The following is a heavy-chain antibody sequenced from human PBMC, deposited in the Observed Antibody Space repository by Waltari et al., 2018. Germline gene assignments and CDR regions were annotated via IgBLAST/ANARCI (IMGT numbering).Heavy chain of an antibody. Sequence: QVQLVQSGAEVKKPGASVKVSCKASGYTFTSYAMHWVRQAPGQRLEWMGWINAGNGNTKYSQKFQGRVTITRDTSASTAYMELSSLRSEDTAVYYCARGALILLMVYALVENDAFDIWGQGTMVIVSS. J-gene: IGHJ3*02. V-gene: IGHV1-3*01. CDR3: ARGALILLMVYALVENDAFDI. CDR1: GYTFTSYA. CDR2: INAGNGNT. D-gene: IGHD2-8*01.